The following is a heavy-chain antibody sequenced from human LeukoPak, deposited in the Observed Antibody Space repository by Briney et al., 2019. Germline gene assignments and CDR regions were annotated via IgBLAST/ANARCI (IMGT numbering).Heavy chain of an antibody. V-gene: IGHV4-34*01. D-gene: IGHD3-22*01. CDR3: ARSAQKKYTSGYYFDY. CDR2: INHSGST. Sequence: PSETLSLTCAVYGGSFSGYYWSWIRQPPGKGLEWTGEINHSGSTNYNPSLKSRVTISVDTSKNQFSLKLSSVTAADTAVYYCARSAQKKYTSGYYFDYWGREPWSPSPQ. J-gene: IGHJ4*02. CDR1: GGSFSGYY.